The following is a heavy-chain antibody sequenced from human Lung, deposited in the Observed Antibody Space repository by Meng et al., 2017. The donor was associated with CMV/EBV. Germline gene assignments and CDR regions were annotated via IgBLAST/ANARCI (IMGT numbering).Heavy chain of an antibody. CDR2: IYYTGST. D-gene: IGHD2-2*01. V-gene: IGHV4-59*01. CDR1: GCSISNYY. J-gene: IGHJ5*02. Sequence: SETLSLTCTVSGCSISNYYWSWIRQPPGKGLEWIGYIYYTGSTNYNPSLKSRVTISPDTPKKQFSLKLSSVTAADTAVYYCARVVKDIVVVPAAIWFDPWGQGTLVTVSS. CDR3: ARVVKDIVVVPAAIWFDP.